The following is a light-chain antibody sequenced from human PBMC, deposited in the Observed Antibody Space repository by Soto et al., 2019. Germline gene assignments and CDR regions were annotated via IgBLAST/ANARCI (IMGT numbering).Light chain of an antibody. CDR3: QQYNSYSKT. Sequence: DIQMTQCPFTLSASVGDRDTITCRSSQSISSWLAWYQQKRGKAPKLLIYKESSLESGVPSRFSGSGSGTEFTLTISSLQHDDFATYYCQQYNSYSKTFGQGTKMDIK. J-gene: IGKJ1*01. V-gene: IGKV1-5*03. CDR1: QSISSW. CDR2: KES.